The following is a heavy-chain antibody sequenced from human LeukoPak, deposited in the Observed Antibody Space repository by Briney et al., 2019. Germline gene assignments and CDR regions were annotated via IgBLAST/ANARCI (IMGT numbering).Heavy chain of an antibody. CDR2: ISYDGSNR. V-gene: IGHV3-30*03. D-gene: IGHD5-24*01. CDR1: GSTFSSYD. Sequence: GRSLSLSCAASGSTFSSYDMHWVRQAPGKGLEWVAVISYDGSNRDYVDSVKGRFTISRHNSENTVYLQMNSLRAEDTAVYYCARGAVEMATIYLDYWGQGTLVTVSS. J-gene: IGHJ4*02. CDR3: ARGAVEMATIYLDY.